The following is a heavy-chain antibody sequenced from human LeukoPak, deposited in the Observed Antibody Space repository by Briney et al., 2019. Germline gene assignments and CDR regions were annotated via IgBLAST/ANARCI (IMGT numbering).Heavy chain of an antibody. V-gene: IGHV3-21*01. D-gene: IGHD1-7*01. Sequence: GGSLRLTCAASGFTFSSYSMTWVRQAPGKGLEWVSIISRTSESTFYADSVKGRFTISRDNAKNSLYLQMNGLRADDTATYYCARGATDTTRWFDPWGQGTLVTVSS. CDR2: ISRTSEST. CDR1: GFTFSSYS. CDR3: ARGATDTTRWFDP. J-gene: IGHJ5*02.